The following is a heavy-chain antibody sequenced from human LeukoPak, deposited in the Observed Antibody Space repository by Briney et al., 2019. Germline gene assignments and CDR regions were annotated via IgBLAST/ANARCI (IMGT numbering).Heavy chain of an antibody. V-gene: IGHV4-31*03. CDR1: GGSISSGGYY. D-gene: IGHD5-12*01. Sequence: SQTLSLTCTVSGGSISSGGYYWSWIRQHPGKGLEWIGYIYYSGSTYYNPSLKSRVTISVDTSKNRFSLKLSSVTAADTAVYYCARAIRGYSGYDDYWGQGTLVTVSS. J-gene: IGHJ4*02. CDR3: ARAIRGYSGYDDY. CDR2: IYYSGST.